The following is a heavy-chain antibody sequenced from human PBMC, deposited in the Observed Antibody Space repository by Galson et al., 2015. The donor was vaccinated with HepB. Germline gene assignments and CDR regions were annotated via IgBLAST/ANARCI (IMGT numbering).Heavy chain of an antibody. CDR3: TRDLDIVVVPALYYYYYMDV. V-gene: IGHV3-49*03. J-gene: IGHJ6*03. CDR2: IRSKAYGGTT. CDR1: GFTFGDYA. D-gene: IGHD2-2*03. Sequence: SLRLSCAASGFTFGDYAMSWFRQAPGKGLEWVGFIRSKAYGGTTEYAASVKGRFTISRDDSKSIAYLQMNSLKTEDTAVYYCTRDLDIVVVPALYYYYYMDVWGKGTTVTVSS.